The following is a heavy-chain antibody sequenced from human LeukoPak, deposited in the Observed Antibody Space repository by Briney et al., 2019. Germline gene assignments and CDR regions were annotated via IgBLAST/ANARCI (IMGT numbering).Heavy chain of an antibody. CDR1: GFTVSRHY. CDR3: ARAYIMGATRWFDP. D-gene: IGHD1-26*01. J-gene: IGHJ5*02. CDR2: IFTGGST. Sequence: GGSLRLSCAASGFTVSRHYMTWVRQAPGKGLQWVSVIFTGGSTYYADSVRGRFTVSRDNSKNILYLQMSGLRAEDTAMYYCARAYIMGATRWFDPWGQGTLVTVSS. V-gene: IGHV3-53*01.